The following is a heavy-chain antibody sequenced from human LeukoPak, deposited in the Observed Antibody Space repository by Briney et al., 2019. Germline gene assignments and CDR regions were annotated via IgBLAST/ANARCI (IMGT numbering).Heavy chain of an antibody. V-gene: IGHV1-8*01. Sequence: GASVKVSCKASGYTFSSFDINWVRQATGQGLEWMGWMNPSSGNTGYAQKFQGRVTMTRNTSISTAYMELSSLRSEDTAVYYCARGIAAAEIDPWGQGTLVTVSS. CDR1: GYTFSSFD. J-gene: IGHJ5*02. D-gene: IGHD6-13*01. CDR3: ARGIAAAEIDP. CDR2: MNPSSGNT.